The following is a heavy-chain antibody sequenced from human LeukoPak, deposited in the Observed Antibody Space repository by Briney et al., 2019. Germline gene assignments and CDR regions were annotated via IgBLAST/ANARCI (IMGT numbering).Heavy chain of an antibody. CDR1: GFTFSSNS. D-gene: IGHD3-22*01. Sequence: PGGSLRLSCAASGFTFSSNSMNWVRQAPGKGLEWVSSISSTSSYIYYADSVKGRFTVSRDNAKNSLFLRMNSLRAEDTAVYYCARDPGYFYDSSGYLYGMDVWGQGTTVTVSS. V-gene: IGHV3-21*01. J-gene: IGHJ6*02. CDR3: ARDPGYFYDSSGYLYGMDV. CDR2: ISSTSSYI.